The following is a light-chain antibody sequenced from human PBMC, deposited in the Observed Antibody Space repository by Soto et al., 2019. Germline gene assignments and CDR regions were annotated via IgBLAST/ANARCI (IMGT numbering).Light chain of an antibody. V-gene: IGKV1-8*01. Sequence: QSPSSLSASTGDRVTITCRASQGISSYLAWYQQKPGKAPKLLIYAASTLQSGVPSRFSGSGSGTDFTLTISCLQSEDFATYYCQQYDTYWTFGQGTKV. J-gene: IGKJ1*01. CDR2: AAS. CDR3: QQYDTYWT. CDR1: QGISSY.